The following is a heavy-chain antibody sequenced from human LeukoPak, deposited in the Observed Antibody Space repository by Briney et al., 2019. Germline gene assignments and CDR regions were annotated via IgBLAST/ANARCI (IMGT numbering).Heavy chain of an antibody. D-gene: IGHD6-19*01. V-gene: IGHV3-48*03. J-gene: IGHJ4*02. CDR2: ISSSGSTI. CDR1: GFTFSSYE. CDR3: VRDFGAGGWFDY. Sequence: GGSLRLSCAASGFTFSSYEMNWVRQAAGQGLERDSYISSSGSTIYYADSVKGRFTISRDNAKNSLYLQMNSLRAEDTAAYYCVRDFGAGGWFDYWGQGTLVTVSS.